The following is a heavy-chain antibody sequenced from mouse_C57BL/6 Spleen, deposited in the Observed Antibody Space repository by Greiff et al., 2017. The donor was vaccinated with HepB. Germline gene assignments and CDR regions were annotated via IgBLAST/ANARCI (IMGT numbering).Heavy chain of an antibody. CDR1: GFTFSDYY. CDR2: INYDGSST. Sequence: EVKVVESEGGLVQPGSSMKLSCTASGFTFSDYYMAWVRQVPEKGLEWVANINYDGSSTYYLDSLKSRFIISRDNAKNILYLQMSSLKSEDTATYYCARGPGFAYWGQGTLVTVSA. J-gene: IGHJ3*01. CDR3: ARGPGFAY. V-gene: IGHV5-16*01.